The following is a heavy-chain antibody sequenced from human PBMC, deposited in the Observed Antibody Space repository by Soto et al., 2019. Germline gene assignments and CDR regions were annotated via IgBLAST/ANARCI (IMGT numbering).Heavy chain of an antibody. V-gene: IGHV3-15*01. CDR1: GSAFSNAW. CDR3: STYDYIWGTDRIRWAD. J-gene: IGHJ4*01. Sequence: EVKLVESGGDLVKPGGSLRLSCAASGSAFSNAWMTWVRQAPGKGLEWVAHIKSKADGETTHYAAPVEGRFTISRDDSKYTLYLHMNSLKTEDTAVYYCSTYDYIWGTDRIRWADWGHGTLVTVSS. D-gene: IGHD3-16*02. CDR2: IKSKADGETT.